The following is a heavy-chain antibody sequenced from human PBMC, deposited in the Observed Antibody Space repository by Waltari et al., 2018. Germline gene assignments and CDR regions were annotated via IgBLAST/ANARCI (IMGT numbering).Heavy chain of an antibody. Sequence: QVQLQESGPGLVTPSQPLSLTCPVSGGSIRRGDYSWRWIRPPPGKGLEWIGYIYYSGSTYYNPSLKSRVTISVDTSKNQFSLKLSSVTAADTAVYYCARVDYGSGSFGYMDVWGKGTTVTVSS. CDR2: IYYSGST. V-gene: IGHV4-30-4*08. CDR3: ARVDYGSGSFGYMDV. J-gene: IGHJ6*03. D-gene: IGHD3-10*01. CDR1: GGSIRRGDYS.